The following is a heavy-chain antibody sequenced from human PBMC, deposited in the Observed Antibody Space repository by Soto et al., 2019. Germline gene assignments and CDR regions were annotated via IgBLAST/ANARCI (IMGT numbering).Heavy chain of an antibody. J-gene: IGHJ4*02. D-gene: IGHD2-21*02. CDR2: IYYSGST. CDR3: ARDHCGDCYYFGY. Sequence: TSETLSLTCTVSGGSIGGGGYYRSRIRKHPGKGLEWIGYIYYSGSTYYNPSLKSRVTISVDTSKNQFSLKLSSVTAADTAVYYCARDHCGDCYYFGYWGQGTLVTVSS. V-gene: IGHV4-31*03. CDR1: GGSIGGGGYY.